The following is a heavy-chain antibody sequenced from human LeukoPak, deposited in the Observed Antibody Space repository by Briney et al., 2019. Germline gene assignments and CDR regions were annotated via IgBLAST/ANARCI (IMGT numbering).Heavy chain of an antibody. Sequence: SGTLSLTCAVPGGSISSSNWWSWVRQPPGKGLEWIGDIYHSGSTNYNPSLKSRVTISVDKSKNQFSLKLSSVTAADTAVYYCARVISAYGSGSLYFDYWGQGALVTVSS. CDR1: GGSISSSNW. J-gene: IGHJ4*02. D-gene: IGHD3-10*01. CDR3: ARVISAYGSGSLYFDY. CDR2: IYHSGST. V-gene: IGHV4-4*02.